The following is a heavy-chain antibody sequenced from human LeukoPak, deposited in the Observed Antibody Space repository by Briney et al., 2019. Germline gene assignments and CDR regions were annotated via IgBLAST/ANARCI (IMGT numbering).Heavy chain of an antibody. CDR3: ARSVEGVYYDFWSGLIGY. CDR2: MNPNSGNT. Sequence: ASVKVSCKASGYTFTSYDINWVRQATGQGLEWMGWMNPNSGNTDYAQKLQGRVTMTTDTSTSTAYMELRSLRSDDTAVYYCARSVEGVYYDFWSGLIGYWGQGTLVTVSS. V-gene: IGHV1-8*01. J-gene: IGHJ4*02. CDR1: GYTFTSYD. D-gene: IGHD3-3*01.